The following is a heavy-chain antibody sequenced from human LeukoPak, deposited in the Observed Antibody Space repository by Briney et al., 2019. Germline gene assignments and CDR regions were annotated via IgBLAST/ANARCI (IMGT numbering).Heavy chain of an antibody. V-gene: IGHV4-39*01. Sequence: PSETLSLTCTVSGVSISSSNSYWGWIRQPPGKGLEWIGSIYYSGNTYYNASLKSQVSISIDTSKNQFSLRLTSVTAADTAVYYCARESRYSSSWYTLDYYYYYYYYMDVWGKGTTVTVSS. CDR1: GVSISSSNSY. J-gene: IGHJ6*03. D-gene: IGHD6-13*01. CDR2: IYYSGNT. CDR3: ARESRYSSSWYTLDYYYYYYYYMDV.